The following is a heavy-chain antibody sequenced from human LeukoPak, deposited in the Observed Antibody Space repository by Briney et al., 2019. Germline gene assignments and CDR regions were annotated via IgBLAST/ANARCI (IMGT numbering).Heavy chain of an antibody. Sequence: SETLFLTCTVSGGSVSSGSYYWSWIRQPPGKGLEWIGYIYYSGSTNYNPSLKSRVTISVDTSKNQFSLKLSSVTAADTAVYYCASYSSGSPYWGQGTLVTVSS. J-gene: IGHJ4*02. V-gene: IGHV4-61*01. CDR3: ASYSSGSPY. CDR1: GGSVSSGSYY. D-gene: IGHD6-19*01. CDR2: IYYSGST.